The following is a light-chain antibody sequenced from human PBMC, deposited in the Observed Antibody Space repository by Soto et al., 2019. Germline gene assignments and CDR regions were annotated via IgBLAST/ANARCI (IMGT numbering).Light chain of an antibody. V-gene: IGKV3-15*01. Sequence: EIVMTQSPATLSVSPGERATLSCRASQSVSSNLAWYQQKPGQAPRLLIYGASTSATGIPARFSGSGSGIEFTLTISSLQSEDFAVDYCQQYNNWPPWTFGQGTKVEIK. CDR3: QQYNNWPPWT. CDR2: GAS. J-gene: IGKJ1*01. CDR1: QSVSSN.